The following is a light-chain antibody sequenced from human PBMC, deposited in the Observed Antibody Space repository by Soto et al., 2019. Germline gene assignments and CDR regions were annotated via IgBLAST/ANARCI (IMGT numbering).Light chain of an antibody. V-gene: IGKV3-11*01. J-gene: IGKJ1*01. Sequence: EIVLTQSPATLSLSPGERATLSCRASQSVSSYLAWYQQKPVQAPRLLIYDASNRATGIPARFSGSGSGTAFTLTISSLEPEDFAVYYCQQRSNWPPWTFGQGTKVEIK. CDR2: DAS. CDR3: QQRSNWPPWT. CDR1: QSVSSY.